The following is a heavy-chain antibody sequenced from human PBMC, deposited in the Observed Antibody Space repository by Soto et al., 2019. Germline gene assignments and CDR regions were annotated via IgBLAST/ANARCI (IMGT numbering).Heavy chain of an antibody. CDR1: GLTFSSYS. Sequence: PGGSLRLSCAASGLTFSSYSMNWVRQAPGKGLEWVSSISSSSSYIYYADSVKGRFTISRDNAKNSLYLQMNSLRAEDTAVYYCARTSSDSNGWYFDLWGRGTLVTVSS. CDR2: ISSSSSYI. V-gene: IGHV3-21*01. J-gene: IGHJ2*01. D-gene: IGHD2-15*01. CDR3: ARTSSDSNGWYFDL.